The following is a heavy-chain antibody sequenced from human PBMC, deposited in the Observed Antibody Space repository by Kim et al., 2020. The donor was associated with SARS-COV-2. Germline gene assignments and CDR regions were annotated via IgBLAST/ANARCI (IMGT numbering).Heavy chain of an antibody. Sequence: GGSLRLSCAASGFTFSSYAMHWVRQAPGKGLEWVAVISYDGSNKYYADSVKGRFTISRDNSKNTLYLQMNSLRAEDTAVYYCAREIPGIVGALEYYGMDVWGQGTTVTVSS. J-gene: IGHJ6*02. V-gene: IGHV3-30*04. CDR3: AREIPGIVGALEYYGMDV. CDR1: GFTFSSYA. CDR2: ISYDGSNK. D-gene: IGHD1-26*01.